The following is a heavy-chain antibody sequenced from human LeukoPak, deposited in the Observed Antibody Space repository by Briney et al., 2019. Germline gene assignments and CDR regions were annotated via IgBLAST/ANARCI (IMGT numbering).Heavy chain of an antibody. Sequence: GGSLRPSRAASGATFSKYGMKWVRQAAGAGLEYVSGISRSGDITHYADSVKGRFTISRDNVKNTLYLQMNSLRAEDTALYYCATEGFYYWGPGTQVTVSS. CDR1: GATFSKYG. V-gene: IGHV3-23*01. J-gene: IGHJ4*02. CDR3: ATEGFYY. CDR2: ISRSGDIT.